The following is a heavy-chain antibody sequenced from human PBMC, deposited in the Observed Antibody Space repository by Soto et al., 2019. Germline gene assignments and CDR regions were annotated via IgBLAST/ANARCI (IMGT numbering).Heavy chain of an antibody. Sequence: SQTLSLTCAISGDSVSSNSAAWNWIRQSPSRGLEWLGRTYYGSKWYNDYAVSVKSRITINPDTSKNQFSLHLHSVTPEDTAVYYCAKDRSPGSSSWYDYWGQGTLVTVSS. CDR3: AKDRSPGSSSWYDY. CDR1: GDSVSSNSAA. J-gene: IGHJ4*02. V-gene: IGHV6-1*01. CDR2: TYYGSKWYN. D-gene: IGHD6-13*01.